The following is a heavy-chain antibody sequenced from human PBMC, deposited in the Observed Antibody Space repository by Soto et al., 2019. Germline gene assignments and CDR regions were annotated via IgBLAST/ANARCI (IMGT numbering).Heavy chain of an antibody. D-gene: IGHD6-19*01. Sequence: PSETLSLTCSVSGGSISRNHYYWGWIRQRPGKGLEWIGSITYDGTTYHNSSPKSRATISVDTSKSQFSLKLTSVNAADTAIYYCASHVTHSSPWSLPWFDHWGQGTRVTVSS. CDR1: GGSISRNHYY. V-gene: IGHV4-39*01. J-gene: IGHJ5*02. CDR3: ASHVTHSSPWSLPWFDH. CDR2: ITYDGTT.